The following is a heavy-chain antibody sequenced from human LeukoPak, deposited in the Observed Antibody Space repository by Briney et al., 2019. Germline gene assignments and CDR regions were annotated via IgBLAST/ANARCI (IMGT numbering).Heavy chain of an antibody. CDR3: ARKVLYSPNSGSSPYFAC. J-gene: IGHJ4*02. D-gene: IGHD3-10*01. CDR2: ISSSRSTI. CDR1: GFTFSSYT. Sequence: GGSLRLSCAASGFTFSSYTMNWVRQAPGKGLEWISYISSSRSTIYYTDSVKGRFTISRDNAKKSLYLQMNSLRAEDTAVYYWARKVLYSPNSGSSPYFACGGQGTLVTVPS. V-gene: IGHV3-48*01.